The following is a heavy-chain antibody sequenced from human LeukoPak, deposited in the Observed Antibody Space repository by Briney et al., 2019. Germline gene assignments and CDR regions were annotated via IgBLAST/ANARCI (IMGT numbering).Heavy chain of an antibody. J-gene: IGHJ5*02. CDR2: IYYSGST. V-gene: IGHV4-30-4*08. CDR1: GGSISNGDHY. CDR3: ARGRLYYDFWSGYSSKGVGPNWFDP. Sequence: SETLSLTCTVSGGSISNGDHYWSWIRQHPGKGLEWIGHIYYSGSTYYNPSLKSRGIISVDTSKNQFSLKLSSVTAADTAVYYCARGRLYYDFWSGYSSKGVGPNWFDPWGQGTLVTVSS. D-gene: IGHD3-3*01.